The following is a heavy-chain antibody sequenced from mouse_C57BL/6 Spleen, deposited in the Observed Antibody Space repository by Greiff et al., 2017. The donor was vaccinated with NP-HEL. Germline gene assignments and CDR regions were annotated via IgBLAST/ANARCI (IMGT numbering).Heavy chain of an antibody. CDR2: ISSGSSTI. V-gene: IGHV5-17*01. Sequence: EVKLVESGGGLVKPGGSLKLSCAASGFTFSDYGMHWVRQAPEKGLEWVAYISSGSSTIYYDDTVKGRFTISRDNAKNTLFLQMTSLRSEDTAMYYCARPYDGYSDWYFDVWGTGTTVTVSS. CDR1: GFTFSDYG. D-gene: IGHD2-3*01. CDR3: ARPYDGYSDWYFDV. J-gene: IGHJ1*03.